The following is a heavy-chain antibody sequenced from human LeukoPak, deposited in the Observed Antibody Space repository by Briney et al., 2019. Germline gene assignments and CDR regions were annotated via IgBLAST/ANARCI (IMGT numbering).Heavy chain of an antibody. Sequence: PSETLSLTCTVSGGSISSSSYYWGWIRQPPGKGLEWIGSIYYSGSTYYNPSLKSRVTISVDTSKNQFSLKLSSVTAADTAVYYCAREVVIVIEPAANTIDYWGQGTRVTVSS. V-gene: IGHV4-39*02. J-gene: IGHJ4*02. CDR2: IYYSGST. D-gene: IGHD2-2*01. CDR1: GGSISSSSYY. CDR3: AREVVIVIEPAANTIDY.